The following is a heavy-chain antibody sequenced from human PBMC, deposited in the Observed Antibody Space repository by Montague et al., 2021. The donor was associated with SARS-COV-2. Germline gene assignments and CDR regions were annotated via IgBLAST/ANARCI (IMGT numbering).Heavy chain of an antibody. J-gene: IGHJ6*03. Sequence: SETLSLTCTVSGSSISSSSYYWGWIRQPPGKGLEWIGEINHSGSTNYNPSLKSRVTISMDTSKNQFSLKLSSVTAADTAVYYCARGVRQLGVRYYYYYIDVWGKGTTVTVSS. CDR3: ARGVRQLGVRYYYYYIDV. V-gene: IGHV4-39*07. CDR2: INHSGST. CDR1: GSSISSSSYY. D-gene: IGHD6-6*01.